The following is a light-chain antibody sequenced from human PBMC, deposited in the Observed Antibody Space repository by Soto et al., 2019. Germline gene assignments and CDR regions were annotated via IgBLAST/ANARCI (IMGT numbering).Light chain of an antibody. CDR2: DAS. CDR1: QSISRW. Sequence: DIQMTQSPSTLSASVGDRVTITCRASQSISRWLAWHQQKPGKAPKLLIYDASSLESGVPSRFSGRGSGTEFTLTISSLQPDDFATYYCQQYDNYSPWTFGQGTKVDIK. J-gene: IGKJ1*01. CDR3: QQYDNYSPWT. V-gene: IGKV1-5*01.